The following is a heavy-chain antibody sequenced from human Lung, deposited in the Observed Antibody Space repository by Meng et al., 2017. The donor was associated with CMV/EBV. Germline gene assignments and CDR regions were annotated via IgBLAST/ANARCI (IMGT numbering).Heavy chain of an antibody. CDR1: GFIFDDYA. CDR2: ISGIGGSI. V-gene: IGHV3-23*01. Sequence: GGSLRLPCAASGFIFDDYAMHWVRQAPGKGLEWVSGISGIGGSIYYAESVKGRFAISRDNSRNTLYLQMNNLRAEDTAKYYCAKIGYCSTASCNTWGYFDYWGQGXLVTVSS. CDR3: AKIGYCSTASCNTWGYFDY. J-gene: IGHJ4*02. D-gene: IGHD2-2*02.